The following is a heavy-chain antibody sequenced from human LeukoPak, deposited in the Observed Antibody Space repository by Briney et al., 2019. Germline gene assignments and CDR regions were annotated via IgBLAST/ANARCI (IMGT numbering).Heavy chain of an antibody. CDR2: IIPILGIA. CDR3: ARDLTAGL. D-gene: IGHD1-14*01. V-gene: IGHV1-69*04. J-gene: IGHJ4*02. Sequence: SVKVSCKASGYTFTSYGISWVRQAPGQGLEWMGRIIPILGIANYAQKFQGRVTITADKSTSTAYMALSSLRSEDTAVYYCARDLTAGLWGQGTLVTVSS. CDR1: GYTFTSYG.